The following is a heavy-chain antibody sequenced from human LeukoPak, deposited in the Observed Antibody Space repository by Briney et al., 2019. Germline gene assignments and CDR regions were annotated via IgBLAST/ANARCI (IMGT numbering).Heavy chain of an antibody. CDR1: GGSISSNSYY. Sequence: SETLSLTCTVSGGSISSNSYYWGWIRQPPGKVLEWIGNMYYSGNTYYNPSLKSRVTISVDTSKNHFSLKLSSVTAADTAVYYCASYKTPLGSFDIWGQGTMVTVSS. V-gene: IGHV4-39*01. CDR3: ASYKTPLGSFDI. CDR2: MYYSGNT. D-gene: IGHD5-24*01. J-gene: IGHJ3*02.